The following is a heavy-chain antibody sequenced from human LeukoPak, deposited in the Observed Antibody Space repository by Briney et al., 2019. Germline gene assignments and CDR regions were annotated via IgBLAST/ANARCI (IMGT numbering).Heavy chain of an antibody. CDR2: IYTSGST. CDR3: ARGAWLQSH. J-gene: IGHJ4*02. V-gene: IGHV4-61*02. D-gene: IGHD5-24*01. CDR1: GGSISSGSYY. Sequence: SQTLSLTCTVSGGSISSGSYYWSWIRQPAGKGLEWIGRIYTSGSTNYNPSLKSRVTISVDTSKNQFSLKLSSVTAADTAVYYCARGAWLQSHWGQGTLVTVSS.